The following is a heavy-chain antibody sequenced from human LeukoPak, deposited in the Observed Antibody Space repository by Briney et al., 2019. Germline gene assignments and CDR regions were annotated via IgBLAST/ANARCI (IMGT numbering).Heavy chain of an antibody. CDR2: IYYSGST. Sequence: SQTLSLTCTVSGGSTSSGDYYWSWIRQPPGKGLEWIGYIYYSGSTYYNPSLQSRVIISVDTSKNQFSLKLTSVTAADTAVYYCARALYSMTTVTTEYWFDYWGQGTLVTVSS. D-gene: IGHD4-17*01. V-gene: IGHV4-30-4*01. CDR1: GGSTSSGDYY. J-gene: IGHJ4*02. CDR3: ARALYSMTTVTTEYWFDY.